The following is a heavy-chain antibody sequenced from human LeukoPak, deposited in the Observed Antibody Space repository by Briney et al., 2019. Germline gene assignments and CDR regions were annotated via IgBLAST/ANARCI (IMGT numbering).Heavy chain of an antibody. Sequence: GGSLRLSCVASGFTFSSYWIHWVRQAPGKGLVWVSRINSDGGSTDYADSVKGRFTISRDNSKNTLYLQMNSLRAEDTAVYYCAREIVGATVNAFDIWGQGTMVTVSS. CDR3: AREIVGATVNAFDI. CDR2: INSDGGST. CDR1: GFTFSSYW. D-gene: IGHD1-26*01. J-gene: IGHJ3*02. V-gene: IGHV3-74*01.